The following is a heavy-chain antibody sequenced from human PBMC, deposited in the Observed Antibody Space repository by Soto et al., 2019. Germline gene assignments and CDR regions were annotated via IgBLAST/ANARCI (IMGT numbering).Heavy chain of an antibody. CDR2: IYTSGST. J-gene: IGHJ4*02. CDR3: AGEKGVDYYDSSGLFDY. CDR1: CGSISSYY. D-gene: IGHD3-22*01. Sequence: SETLSLTCTVSCGSISSYYWSWIRQPAGKGLEWIGRIYTSGSTNYNSSLKSRVTMSVDTSKNQFSPKLSSVTAADTAVYYCAGEKGVDYYDSSGLFDYWGQGTLVTVSS. V-gene: IGHV4-4*07.